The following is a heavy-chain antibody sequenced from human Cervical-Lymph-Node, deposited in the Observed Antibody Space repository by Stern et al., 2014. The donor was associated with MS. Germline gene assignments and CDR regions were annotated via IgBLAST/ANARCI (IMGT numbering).Heavy chain of an antibody. CDR2: VIPIFGTP. CDR3: ATPSTVTVGGMDV. CDR1: GGTFSTQA. J-gene: IGHJ6*02. Sequence: VQLVESGAEVKKPGSSVKVSCKASGGTFSTQAINWVRQAPGQGLAWAGGVIPIFGTPNYAQKVQDRVTITADESTSTAYMDLNSLRSEDTAVYYCATPSTVTVGGMDVWGQGTTVTVSS. D-gene: IGHD4-17*01. V-gene: IGHV1-69*01.